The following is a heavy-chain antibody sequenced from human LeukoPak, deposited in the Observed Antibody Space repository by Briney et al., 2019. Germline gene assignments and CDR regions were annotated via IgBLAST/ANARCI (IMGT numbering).Heavy chain of an antibody. V-gene: IGHV4-39*07. CDR2: FSYSGST. J-gene: IGHJ4*02. Sequence: SETLSLTCTVSGDSISSSSYYWGWIRQPPGKGLEWIGSFSYSGSTSYNPSLKSRLTISVDTSKNHFSLKLSSVTAADTAVYYCDCVYCNHRFDYWGQGTPVTVSS. D-gene: IGHD3-22*01. CDR1: GDSISSSSYY. CDR3: DCVYCNHRFDY.